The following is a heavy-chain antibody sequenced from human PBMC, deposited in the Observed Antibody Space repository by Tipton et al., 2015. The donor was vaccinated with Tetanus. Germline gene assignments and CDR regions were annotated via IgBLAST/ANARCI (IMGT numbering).Heavy chain of an antibody. V-gene: IGHV4-39*01. D-gene: IGHD4-17*01. CDR3: ARLKDYGDYAYYFDY. CDR1: GGSISSGGYY. Sequence: TLSLTCTVSGGSISSGGYYWSWIRQHPGKGLEWIGSIYYSGSTYYNPSLKSRVTISVDTSKNQFSLKLSSVTAADTAVYYCARLKDYGDYAYYFDYWGQGTLVTVSS. CDR2: IYYSGST. J-gene: IGHJ4*02.